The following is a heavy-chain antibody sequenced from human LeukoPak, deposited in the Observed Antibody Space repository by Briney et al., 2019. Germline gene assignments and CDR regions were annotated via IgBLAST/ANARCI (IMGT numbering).Heavy chain of an antibody. Sequence: SETLSLTYTVSSDSINNFYWSWIRQPPEGGLEYFGYIYYSGSTNYNPSLKSRLTISIDTSKSQFSMKLSSVTAADTAVYYCARLARLTLIRGITGYHSLDVWGKGTKVTVSS. CDR2: IYYSGST. V-gene: IGHV4-59*01. J-gene: IGHJ6*04. CDR3: ARLARLTLIRGITGYHSLDV. CDR1: SDSINNFY. D-gene: IGHD3-10*01.